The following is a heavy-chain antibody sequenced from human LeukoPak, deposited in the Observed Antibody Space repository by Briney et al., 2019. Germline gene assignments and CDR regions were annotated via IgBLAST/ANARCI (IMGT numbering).Heavy chain of an antibody. CDR1: GYTFTGYY. CDR2: INPNSGGT. D-gene: IGHD3-10*01. J-gene: IGHJ6*02. CDR3: ARGQDELLWFGEFDYYYYGMDV. Sequence: GASVKVSCKASGYTFTGYYMHWVRQAPGQGLEWMGWINPNSGGTNYAQKFQGRVTMTRDTSISTAYMELSRLRSDDTAVYYCARGQDELLWFGEFDYYYYGMDVWGQGTTVTVSS. V-gene: IGHV1-2*02.